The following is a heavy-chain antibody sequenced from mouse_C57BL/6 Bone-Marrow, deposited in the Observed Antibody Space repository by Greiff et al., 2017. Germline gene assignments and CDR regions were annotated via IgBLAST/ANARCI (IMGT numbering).Heavy chain of an antibody. CDR2: IDPNSGGT. V-gene: IGHV1-72*01. J-gene: IGHJ1*03. CDR1: GYTFTSYW. CDR3: AREGTIRYYGSSWYFDV. Sequence: VKVVESGAELVKPGASVKLSCKASGYTFTSYWMHWVKQRPGRGLEWIGRIDPNSGGTKYNEKFKSKATLTVDKPSSTAYMQLSSLTSEDSAVYYCAREGTIRYYGSSWYFDVWGTGTTVTVSS. D-gene: IGHD1-1*01.